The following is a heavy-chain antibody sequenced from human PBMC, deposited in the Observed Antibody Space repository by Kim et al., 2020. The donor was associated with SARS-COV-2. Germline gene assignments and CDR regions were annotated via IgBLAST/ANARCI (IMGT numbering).Heavy chain of an antibody. CDR1: GFTFSTYA. D-gene: IGHD3-10*01. CDR2: ISDSGGST. Sequence: GGSLRLSCAASGFTFSTYAMSWVRQAPGKGLEWVSGISDSGGSTYYADSVKGRFTISRDNSKNTLYLQMNSLRAEHTAVYSCSKIDGSGTFAWGQGTLVT. V-gene: IGHV3-23*01. CDR3: SKIDGSGTFA. J-gene: IGHJ4*02.